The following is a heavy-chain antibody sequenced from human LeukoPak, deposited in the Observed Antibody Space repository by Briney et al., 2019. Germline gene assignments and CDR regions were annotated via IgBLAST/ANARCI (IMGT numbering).Heavy chain of an antibody. CDR3: ARVATMVRGVIVFALDY. Sequence: GGSLRLSCAASEFTFSNYAMTWVRQAPGKGLKWVSTISGSGTATYYADSVKGRFTISRDNSKNTLYLQMNSLRAEDTAVYYCARVATMVRGVIVFALDYWGQGTLVTVSS. CDR1: EFTFSNYA. V-gene: IGHV3-23*01. D-gene: IGHD3-10*01. CDR2: ISGSGTAT. J-gene: IGHJ4*02.